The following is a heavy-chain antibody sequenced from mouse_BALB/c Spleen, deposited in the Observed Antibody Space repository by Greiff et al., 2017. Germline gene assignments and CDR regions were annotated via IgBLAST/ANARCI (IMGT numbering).Heavy chain of an antibody. CDR2: IWSGGST. CDR3: ARSMITTVYYYAMDY. V-gene: IGHV2-2*02. J-gene: IGHJ4*01. D-gene: IGHD2-4*01. Sequence: VKLMESGPGLVQPSQSLSITCTASGFSLTSYGVHWVRQSPGKGLEWLGVIWSGGSTDYNAAFISRLSISKDNSKSQVFFKMNSLQANDTAIYYCARSMITTVYYYAMDYWGQGTSVTVSS. CDR1: GFSLTSYG.